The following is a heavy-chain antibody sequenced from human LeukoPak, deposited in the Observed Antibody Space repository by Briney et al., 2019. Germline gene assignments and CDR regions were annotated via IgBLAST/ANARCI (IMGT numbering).Heavy chain of an antibody. D-gene: IGHD3-10*01. CDR3: ARNGRWFGELPHIDY. Sequence: PGRSLRLSCEASGFTFSSYGMHWVRQAPGKGLEWVAVIWYDGSNKYYADSVKGRFTISRDNSKNTLYLQMNSLRAEDTAVYYCARNGRWFGELPHIDYWGQGTLVTVSS. CDR2: IWYDGSNK. J-gene: IGHJ4*02. CDR1: GFTFSSYG. V-gene: IGHV3-33*08.